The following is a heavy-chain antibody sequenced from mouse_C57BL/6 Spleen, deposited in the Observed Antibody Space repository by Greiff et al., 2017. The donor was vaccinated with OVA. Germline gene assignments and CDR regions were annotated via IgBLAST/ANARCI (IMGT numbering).Heavy chain of an antibody. J-gene: IGHJ3*01. D-gene: IGHD1-1*01. CDR3: ARGDTTVVPLTGTETWFAY. CDR2: INPNNGGT. V-gene: IGHV1-18*01. CDR1: GYTFTDYN. Sequence: EVQLQQSGPELVKPGASVKIPCKASGYTFTDYNMDWVKQSHGKSLEWIGDINPNNGGTIYNQKFKGKATLTVDKSSSTAYMELRSLTSEDTAVYYCARGDTTVVPLTGTETWFAYWGQGTLVTVSA.